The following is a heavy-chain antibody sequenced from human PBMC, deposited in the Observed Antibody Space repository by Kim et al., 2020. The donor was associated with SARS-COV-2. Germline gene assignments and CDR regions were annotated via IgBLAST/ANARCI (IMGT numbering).Heavy chain of an antibody. D-gene: IGHD2-15*01. CDR1: GFTFSSYA. Sequence: GGSLRLSCAASGFTFSSYAMHWVRQAPGKGLEWVAVISYDGSNKYYADSVKGRFTISRDNSKNTLYLQMNSLRAEDTAVYYCARSPYCSGGSCYSYYGMDVWGQGTTVTVSS. J-gene: IGHJ6*02. CDR3: ARSPYCSGGSCYSYYGMDV. V-gene: IGHV3-30*04. CDR2: ISYDGSNK.